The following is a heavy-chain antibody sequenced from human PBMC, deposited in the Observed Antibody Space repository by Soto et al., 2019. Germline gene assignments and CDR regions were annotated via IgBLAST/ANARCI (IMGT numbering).Heavy chain of an antibody. Sequence: SETLSLTCTVSGGSISSYYWSWIRQPPGKGLEWIGYIYYSGSTNYNPSLKSRVTISVDTSKNQFSLKLSSVTAADTAVYYCARLAVAGTHYYDYWGQGTLVTVS. CDR3: ARLAVAGTHYYDY. D-gene: IGHD6-19*01. J-gene: IGHJ4*02. CDR2: IYYSGST. V-gene: IGHV4-59*08. CDR1: GGSISSYY.